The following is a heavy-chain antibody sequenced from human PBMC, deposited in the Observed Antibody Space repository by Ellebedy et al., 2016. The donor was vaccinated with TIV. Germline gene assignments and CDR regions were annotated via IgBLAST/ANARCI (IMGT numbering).Heavy chain of an antibody. CDR2: INQGGSET. CDR3: ARASDYFDSSAYQYRPLNY. D-gene: IGHD3-22*01. V-gene: IGHV3-7*01. J-gene: IGHJ4*02. CDR1: GFTFSRFW. Sequence: PGGSLRLSCAASGFTFSRFWMAWVRQAPGKGLEWVATINQGGSETYYVDSVKGRFTISRDNSKNSLYLQMNSLRAEDTAVYYCARASDYFDSSAYQYRPLNYWGQGILVTVSS.